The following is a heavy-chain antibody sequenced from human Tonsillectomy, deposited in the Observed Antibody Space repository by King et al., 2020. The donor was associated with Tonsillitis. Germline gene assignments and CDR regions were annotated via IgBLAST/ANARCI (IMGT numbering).Heavy chain of an antibody. Sequence: QLVQSGAEVKKPGSSVNVSCKAFGGTFSSYAISWVRQAPGQGLEWMGGIIVTFGTTNYAQKVQGRVTITADTSTSTAYMELSSLRSEDTAVYYCAREGANYYGSSGWDYWGQGTLVTVSS. V-gene: IGHV1-69*14. CDR2: IIVTFGTT. CDR3: AREGANYYGSSGWDY. J-gene: IGHJ4*02. D-gene: IGHD3-22*01. CDR1: GGTFSSYA.